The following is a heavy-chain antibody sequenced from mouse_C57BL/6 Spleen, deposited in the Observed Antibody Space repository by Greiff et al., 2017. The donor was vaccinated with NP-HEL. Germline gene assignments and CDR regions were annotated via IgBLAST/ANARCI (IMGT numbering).Heavy chain of an antibody. J-gene: IGHJ3*01. CDR3: ARSGYYGSSYWFAY. V-gene: IGHV1-52*01. Sequence: QVQLQQPGAELVRPGSSVKLSCKASGYTFTSYWMHWVKQRPIQGLEWIGNIDPSDSETHYNQKFKDKATLTVDKSSSTAYMQLSSLTSEDSAVYYGARSGYYGSSYWFAYWGQGTLVTVSA. D-gene: IGHD1-1*01. CDR2: IDPSDSET. CDR1: GYTFTSYW.